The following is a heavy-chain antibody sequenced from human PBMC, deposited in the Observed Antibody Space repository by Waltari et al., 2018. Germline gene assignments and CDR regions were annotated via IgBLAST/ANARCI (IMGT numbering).Heavy chain of an antibody. CDR2: IYYSGRN. D-gene: IGHD6-13*01. CDR3: ARDQDSQPQQQLAPAGWFDP. J-gene: IGHJ5*02. V-gene: IGHV4-38-2*02. Sequence: QVHLQESGPRLVKPSETLSLTCAVSGSSISSGYYLAWLRQSPGRGLEWIGSIYYSGRNDNNPSLKRGVTIAVDTDKNQFSRKLSSVTAAYTAVYYCARDQDSQPQQQLAPAGWFDPWGQGTLVTVSS. CDR1: GSSISSGYY.